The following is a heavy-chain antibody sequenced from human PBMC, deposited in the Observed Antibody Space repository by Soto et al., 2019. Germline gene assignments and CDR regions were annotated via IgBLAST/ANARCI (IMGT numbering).Heavy chain of an antibody. D-gene: IGHD3-9*01. CDR1: GYTFTSYD. V-gene: IGHV1-8*01. CDR2: MNPNSGNT. Sequence: ASVKVSCKAFGYTFTSYDINWVRQATGQGLEWMGWMNPNSGNTGYAQKFQGRVTMTRNTSISTAYMELSSLRSEDTAVYYCARGPVLRYFDWLSEANWFDPWGQGTLVTVSS. CDR3: ARGPVLRYFDWLSEANWFDP. J-gene: IGHJ5*02.